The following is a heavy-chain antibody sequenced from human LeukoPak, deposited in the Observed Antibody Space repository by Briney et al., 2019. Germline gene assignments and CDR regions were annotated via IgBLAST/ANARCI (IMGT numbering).Heavy chain of an antibody. CDR3: AKIRREVYYYGSGSYIGNFDY. D-gene: IGHD3-10*01. CDR2: IRYDGSNK. V-gene: IGHV3-30*02. Sequence: GGSLRLSCAASGFTFSSYGMHWVRQAPGKGLEWVAFIRYDGSNKYYADSVKGRFTISGDNSKNTLYLQMNSLRAEDTAVYYCAKIRREVYYYGSGSYIGNFDYWGQGTLVTVSS. J-gene: IGHJ4*02. CDR1: GFTFSSYG.